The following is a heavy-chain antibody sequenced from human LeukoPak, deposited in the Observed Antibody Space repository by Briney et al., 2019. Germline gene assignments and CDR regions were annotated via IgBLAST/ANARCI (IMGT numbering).Heavy chain of an antibody. D-gene: IGHD5-18*01. CDR3: ARPRGYSYGYGFDY. CDR1: GGSISSSSYY. Sequence: SETLSLTCTVSGGSISSSSYYWGWIRQPPGKGLEWIGSIYYSGSTYYNPSLKSRVTISVDTSKNQFSLKLSSVTAADTAVYYCARPRGYSYGYGFDYWGQGTLVTVSS. CDR2: IYYSGST. J-gene: IGHJ4*02. V-gene: IGHV4-39*01.